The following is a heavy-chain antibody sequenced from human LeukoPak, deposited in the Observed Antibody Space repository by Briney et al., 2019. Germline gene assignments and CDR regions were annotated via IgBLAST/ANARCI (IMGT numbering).Heavy chain of an antibody. J-gene: IGHJ6*03. CDR2: IYYSGST. CDR3: ARAVGDRYSSGWSDPHYYHYYMDV. CDR1: GGSISSYY. Sequence: SETLSLTCTVSGGSISSYYWSWIRQPPGKGLEWIGHIYYSGSTNYNPSLKSRVTISVDTSKNQFSLKLSSVTAADTAVYYCARAVGDRYSSGWSDPHYYHYYMDVWGKGTTVTVSS. D-gene: IGHD6-19*01. V-gene: IGHV4-59*01.